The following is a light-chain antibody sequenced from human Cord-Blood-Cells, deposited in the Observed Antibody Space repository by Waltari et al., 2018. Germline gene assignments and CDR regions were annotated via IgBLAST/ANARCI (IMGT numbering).Light chain of an antibody. Sequence: IVLTQPPATLSLSPGKRATLSCRASQSVRSYLACYQQKPGQSPRLLIYDASNSPTRIPARFSGSGSGTAFTLTISSLEPEDFAGYYVQQRSNWPPVTFGGGTKVEIK. CDR3: QQRSNWPPVT. CDR1: QSVRSY. J-gene: IGKJ4*01. V-gene: IGKV3-11*01. CDR2: DAS.